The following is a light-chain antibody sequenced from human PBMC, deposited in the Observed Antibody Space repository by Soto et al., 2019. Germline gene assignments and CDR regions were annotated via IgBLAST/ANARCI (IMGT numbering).Light chain of an antibody. CDR1: QSIGIW. J-gene: IGKJ1*01. CDR3: QQYNYYSWT. V-gene: IGKV1-5*03. Sequence: IQMTQSPSTLSASVGDRVAITCRASQSIGIWLAWYQQKPGKAPRFLIYKASSLETGVPSRFSGSGYGTDFTLTISSLQPDDFAAYYCQQYNYYSWTFGQGTKVEIK. CDR2: KAS.